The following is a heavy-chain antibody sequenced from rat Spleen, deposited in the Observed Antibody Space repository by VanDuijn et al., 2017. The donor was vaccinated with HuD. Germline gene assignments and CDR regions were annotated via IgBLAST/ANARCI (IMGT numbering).Heavy chain of an antibody. CDR1: GFTLSDYY. V-gene: IGHV5-29*01. J-gene: IGHJ1*01. CDR3: ARAGYLRDWYFDF. CDR2: ISYDGSDT. D-gene: IGHD2-2*01. Sequence: EVQLVESDGGLVQPGRSLKLSCTASGFTLSDYYMAWVRQAPTKGLEWVATISYDGSDTYYRDSVKGRFSISRDDAKSTLYLQMDSLRSEDTATYHCARAGYLRDWYFDFWGPGAMVTVSS.